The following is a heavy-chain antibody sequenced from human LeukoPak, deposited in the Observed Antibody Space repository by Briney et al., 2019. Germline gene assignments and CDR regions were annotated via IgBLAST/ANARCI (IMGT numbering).Heavy chain of an antibody. V-gene: IGHV4-31*03. CDR3: ARDPGDLDTRALYL. Sequence: SQTLSLTCSVSGGGIGSEGYYWSWIRQHPGMGLEWIGYIFYIGTTSETYYNPSLKSRPNISIDPSKGHFSLQLSSVTAADAAVYYCARDPGDLDTRALYLWGQGILVSVCS. D-gene: IGHD7-27*01. J-gene: IGHJ5*02. CDR1: GGGIGSEGYY. CDR2: IFYIGTTSET.